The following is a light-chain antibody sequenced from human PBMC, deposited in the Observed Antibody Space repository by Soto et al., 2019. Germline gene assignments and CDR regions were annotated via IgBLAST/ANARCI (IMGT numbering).Light chain of an antibody. Sequence: IVLTQSPGTLLLSPGENTTISCRPSHTVSSSSLAWNQQKRGQAPRLPIHDAASRATGIPDRFSGSGSETDFTLTISRLAPEDFAVYYCQQYGGSPRTFGQGNKVDNK. CDR2: DAA. V-gene: IGKV3-20*01. CDR1: HTVSSSS. J-gene: IGKJ1*01. CDR3: QQYGGSPRT.